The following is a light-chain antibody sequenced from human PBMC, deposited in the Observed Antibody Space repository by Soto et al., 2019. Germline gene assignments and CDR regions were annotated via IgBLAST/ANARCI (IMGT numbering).Light chain of an antibody. V-gene: IGKV1-39*01. CDR2: AAS. CDR1: HGINNF. J-gene: IGKJ2*01. CDR3: QQSCSFPYT. Sequence: DIQITQSPSSLSASVGYRVTITCRASHGINNFLAWYQQKPGKVPKLLIYAASTLQSGVPSRFSGSGSGTHFTLTISSLLPEDLATYYCQQSCSFPYTLAQRTKVDI.